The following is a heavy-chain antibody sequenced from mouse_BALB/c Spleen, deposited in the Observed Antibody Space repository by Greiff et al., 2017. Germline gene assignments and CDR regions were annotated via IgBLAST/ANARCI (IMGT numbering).Heavy chain of an antibody. CDR2: ISSGSSTI. Sequence: EVQGVDSGGGLVQPGGSRKLSCAASGFTFSSFGMHWVRQAPEKGLEWVAYISSGSSTIYYADTVKGRFTISRDNPKNTLFLQMTSLRSEDTAMYYCASDYYGSGYWGQGTTLTVSS. J-gene: IGHJ2*01. CDR1: GFTFSSFG. D-gene: IGHD1-1*01. V-gene: IGHV5-17*02. CDR3: ASDYYGSGY.